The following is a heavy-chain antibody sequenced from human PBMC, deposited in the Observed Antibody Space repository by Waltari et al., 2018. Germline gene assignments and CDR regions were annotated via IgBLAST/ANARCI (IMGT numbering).Heavy chain of an antibody. CDR3: ARIPGKLERGYYFAA. J-gene: IGHJ4*02. D-gene: IGHD1-1*01. Sequence: QVTLRESGPALVKPTQTLTLTCTFSGFSLSTSGMCVSWIRQPPGKTLEWLARIDWDDDKYYSTSRKTRLTISKDTSKNQVVLTMTNMDPVDTATYYCARIPGKLERGYYFAARGQG. CDR2: IDWDDDK. CDR1: GFSLSTSGMC. V-gene: IGHV2-70*15.